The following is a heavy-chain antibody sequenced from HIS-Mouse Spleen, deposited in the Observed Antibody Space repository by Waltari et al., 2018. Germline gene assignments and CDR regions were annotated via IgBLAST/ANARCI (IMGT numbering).Heavy chain of an antibody. V-gene: IGHV4-39*07. CDR3: ARDAYSSSWFDY. CDR2: IYYSGRT. CDR1: GGSISSSSYY. Sequence: QLQLQESGPGLVKPSETLSLTCTVSGGSISSSSYYWGWIRQPPGKGLEWIGSIYYSGRTYSNPSLKSRVTISVDTSKNQFSLKLSSVTAADTAVYYCARDAYSSSWFDYWGQGTLVTVSS. D-gene: IGHD6-13*01. J-gene: IGHJ4*02.